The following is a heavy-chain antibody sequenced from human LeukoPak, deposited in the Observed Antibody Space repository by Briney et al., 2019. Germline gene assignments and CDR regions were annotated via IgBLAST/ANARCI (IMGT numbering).Heavy chain of an antibody. CDR1: GFTFSSYS. D-gene: IGHD3-22*01. J-gene: IGHJ6*02. CDR2: ISSSSSYI. CDR3: ARLPYYYDSYYYYGMDV. Sequence: GGSLRLSCAASGFTFSSYSMNWVRQAPGKGLEWVSSISSSSSYIYYADSVKGRFTISRDNAKNSLYLQTNSLRAEDTAVYYCARLPYYYDSYYYYGMDVWGQGTTVTVSS. V-gene: IGHV3-21*01.